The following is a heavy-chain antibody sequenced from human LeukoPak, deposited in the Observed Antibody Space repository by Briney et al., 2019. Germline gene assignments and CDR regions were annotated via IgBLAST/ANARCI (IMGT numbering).Heavy chain of an antibody. D-gene: IGHD3-22*01. V-gene: IGHV3-74*01. CDR2: INSDGSST. Sequence: GGSLRLSSAASGFTFSSNWMHWVRQAPGKGLVWVSRINSDGSSTSYADSVKGRFTISRDNSKNTLFLQMNSLRAEDTAVYYCAKGASSYYDSSAYYYYNWGQGTLVTVSS. CDR1: GFTFSSNW. CDR3: AKGASSYYDSSAYYYYN. J-gene: IGHJ4*02.